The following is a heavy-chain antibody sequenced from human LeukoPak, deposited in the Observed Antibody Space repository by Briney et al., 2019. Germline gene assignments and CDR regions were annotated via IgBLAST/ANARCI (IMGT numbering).Heavy chain of an antibody. D-gene: IGHD2-15*01. CDR1: GGTFSSYA. CDR3: ARDLSYCSGGSCYSTVTMDV. J-gene: IGHJ6*02. CDR2: IIPIFGTA. V-gene: IGHV1-69*13. Sequence: SVKVSCKASGGTFSSYAISWVRQAPGQGLEWMGGIIPIFGTANYAQKFQGRVTITADESTSSAYMELSSLRSEDTAVYYCARDLSYCSGGSCYSTVTMDVWGQGTTVTVSS.